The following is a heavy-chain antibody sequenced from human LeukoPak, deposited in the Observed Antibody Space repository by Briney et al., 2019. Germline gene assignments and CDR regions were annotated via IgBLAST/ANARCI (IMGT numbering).Heavy chain of an antibody. D-gene: IGHD3-3*01. Sequence: EASVKVSCKASGYTFTGYYMHWVRQAPGQGLEWMGWINPNSGGTNYAQKFQGRVTMTRDTSISTAYMELSRLRSDDTAVYYCAGVGGYYTPIFPFDYWGQGTLVTVSS. CDR2: INPNSGGT. CDR3: AGVGGYYTPIFPFDY. V-gene: IGHV1-2*02. CDR1: GYTFTGYY. J-gene: IGHJ4*02.